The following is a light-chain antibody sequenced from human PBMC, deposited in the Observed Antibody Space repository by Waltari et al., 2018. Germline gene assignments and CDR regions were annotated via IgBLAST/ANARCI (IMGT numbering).Light chain of an antibody. CDR3: SSYTSTNIVV. Sequence: QSALTQPVSVSGSPGQSITISCTGTSSDVGGYRYVSWYQQHPGKAPKLMIFEVSHRPSGVSNRFSASKSGNTASLTISGLQAEDEADYYCSSYTSTNIVVFGGGTK. J-gene: IGLJ2*01. V-gene: IGLV2-14*01. CDR1: SSDVGGYRY. CDR2: EVS.